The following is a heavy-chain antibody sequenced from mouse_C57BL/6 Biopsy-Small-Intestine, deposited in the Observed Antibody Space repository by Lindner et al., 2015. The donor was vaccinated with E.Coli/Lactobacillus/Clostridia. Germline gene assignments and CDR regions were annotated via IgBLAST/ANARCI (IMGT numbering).Heavy chain of an antibody. V-gene: IGHV1-62-2*01. CDR3: ARHEDFFVHFDS. CDR2: FYLGSGSL. J-gene: IGHJ2*02. Sequence: VQLQESGAVLVKPGASVNLSCKASGNAFTEDTIHWIKQRSGQGLEWIGWFYLGSGSLKYNEKFKDKATLTADKSSNTVYLELSRLTSEDSAVYFCARHEDFFVHFDSWGQGTSLTVSS. CDR1: GNAFTEDT.